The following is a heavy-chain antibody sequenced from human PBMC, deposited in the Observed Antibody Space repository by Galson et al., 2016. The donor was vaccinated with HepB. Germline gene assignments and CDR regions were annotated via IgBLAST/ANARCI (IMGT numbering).Heavy chain of an antibody. D-gene: IGHD2-2*01. J-gene: IGHJ4*02. CDR3: ANIGYCSSTSCSKDF. CDR1: GFTFSIYS. V-gene: IGHV3-48*01. Sequence: SLRLSCAASGFTFSIYSLNWVRQAPGKGLEWVSYISSSSSTTDYADSVKGRFTISRDNAKNSLYLQMNSLRAEATAVYYCANIGYCSSTSCSKDFWGRGTLVTVSS. CDR2: ISSSSSTT.